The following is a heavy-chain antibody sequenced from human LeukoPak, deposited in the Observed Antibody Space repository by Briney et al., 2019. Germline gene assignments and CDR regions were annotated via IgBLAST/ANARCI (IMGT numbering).Heavy chain of an antibody. CDR2: IIPILGIA. CDR1: GSTFSSYA. D-gene: IGHD2-2*03. CDR3: ARDIVDIVVVPAALPNWFDP. V-gene: IGHV1-69*04. Sequence: ASVKVACKASGSTFSSYAISWVRQAPGQGLEWMGRIIPILGIANYAQKFQGRVTITADKSTSTAYMELSSLRSEDTAVYYCARDIVDIVVVPAALPNWFDPWGQGTLVTVSS. J-gene: IGHJ5*02.